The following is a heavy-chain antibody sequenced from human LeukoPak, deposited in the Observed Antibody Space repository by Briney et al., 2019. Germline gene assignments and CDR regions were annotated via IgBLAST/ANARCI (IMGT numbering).Heavy chain of an antibody. D-gene: IGHD6-19*01. CDR2: LYNGGGA. V-gene: IGHV3-53*01. Sequence: GGFLRLSCAASGFTVSSNSRTWVRQAPGKGLEWVSILYNGGGANYADSVKGRFTISRDNSRNTLFLQMNSLRAEDTAVYYCARRDTTGWYHHFDYWGQGALVTVSS. CDR3: ARRDTTGWYHHFDY. CDR1: GFTVSSNS. J-gene: IGHJ4*02.